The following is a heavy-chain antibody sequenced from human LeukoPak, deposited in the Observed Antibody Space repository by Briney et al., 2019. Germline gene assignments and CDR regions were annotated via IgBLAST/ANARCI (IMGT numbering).Heavy chain of an antibody. V-gene: IGHV4-61*09. D-gene: IGHD6-13*01. CDR2: IYMSGST. Sequence: SETLSLTCTVSVGSISSGNYYYSWIRESAGKGMEWIGNIYMSGSTRYNPSLMSRVAMSVDTSKNQFSLKISSATAADTAVYYCARDWGIAAATPYYFDHWGQGILVTVSS. J-gene: IGHJ4*02. CDR3: ARDWGIAAATPYYFDH. CDR1: VGSISSGNYY.